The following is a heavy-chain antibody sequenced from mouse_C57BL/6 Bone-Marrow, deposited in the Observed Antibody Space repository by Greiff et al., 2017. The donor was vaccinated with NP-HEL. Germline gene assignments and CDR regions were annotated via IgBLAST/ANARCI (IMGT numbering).Heavy chain of an antibody. D-gene: IGHD1-1*01. V-gene: IGHV14-4*01. J-gene: IGHJ1*03. CDR1: GFNIKDDY. CDR3: TPYDWYFDV. CDR2: IDPENGDT. Sequence: VHLKQSGAELVRPGASVKLSCTASGFNIKDDYMHWVKQRPEQGLEWIGWIDPENGDTEYASKFQGKATITADTSSNTAYLQLSSLTSEDTAVYYCTPYDWYFDVWGTGTTVTVSS.